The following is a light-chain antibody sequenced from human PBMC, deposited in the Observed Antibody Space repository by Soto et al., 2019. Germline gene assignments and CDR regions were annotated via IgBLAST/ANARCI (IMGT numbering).Light chain of an antibody. V-gene: IGLV4-69*01. CDR3: QTWGPGIV. CDR1: SAHSRYA. J-gene: IGLJ2*01. CDR2: VDIDGSH. Sequence: QSVLTQSPSASASLGASVKLTCTLSSAHSRYAIAWHQLQPGKGPRYLMKVDIDGSHIKGDGIPDRFSGSISGTERYLTISSLQSEDEADYYCQTWGPGIVFGGGTKLTVL.